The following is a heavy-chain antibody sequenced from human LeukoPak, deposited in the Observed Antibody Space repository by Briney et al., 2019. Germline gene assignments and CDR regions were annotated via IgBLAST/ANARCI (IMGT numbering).Heavy chain of an antibody. CDR2: IYSGGST. D-gene: IGHD3-10*01. Sequence: GGSLRLSCAASGFTVSSNYINWVRQAPGKGLEWVSFIYSGGSTYYPDSVKGRFTISRDNSKNTLYLQMNSLRAEDTAVYYCARDRRGVGAFDIWGQGTMVTVSS. J-gene: IGHJ3*02. V-gene: IGHV3-53*01. CDR1: GFTVSSNY. CDR3: ARDRRGVGAFDI.